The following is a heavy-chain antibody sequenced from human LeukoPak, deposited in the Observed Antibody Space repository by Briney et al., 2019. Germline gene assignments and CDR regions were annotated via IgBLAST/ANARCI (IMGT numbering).Heavy chain of an antibody. CDR1: GGSISSGGYY. CDR2: IYYSGST. D-gene: IGHD4-23*01. J-gene: IGHJ5*02. Sequence: SETLSLTCTVSGGSISSGGYYWSWIRQHPGKGLEWTGYIYYSGSTYYNPSLKSRVTISVDTSKNQFSLKLSSETAADTAVYYCAASGGNDNWFDPWGQGTLVTVSS. CDR3: AASGGNDNWFDP. V-gene: IGHV4-31*03.